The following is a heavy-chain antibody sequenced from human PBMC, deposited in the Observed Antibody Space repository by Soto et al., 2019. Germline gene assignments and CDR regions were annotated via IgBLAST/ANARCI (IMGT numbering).Heavy chain of an antibody. V-gene: IGHV4-61*01. D-gene: IGHD3-3*01. Sequence: PSETLSLTCTVSGGSVSSRFYYYNWIRQHPGKGLEWIGYIYNSVTTNYNPSLKSRVTISVDTSKNQFSLKLSSVTAADTAVYYCARDTEIFDAFDIWGQGTMVTVSS. CDR1: GGSVSSRFYY. J-gene: IGHJ3*02. CDR2: IYNSVTT. CDR3: ARDTEIFDAFDI.